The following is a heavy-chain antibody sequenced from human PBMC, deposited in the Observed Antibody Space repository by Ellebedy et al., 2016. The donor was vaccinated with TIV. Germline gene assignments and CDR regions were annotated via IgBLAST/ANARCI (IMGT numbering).Heavy chain of an antibody. J-gene: IGHJ6*02. CDR2: ITPFFGTT. D-gene: IGHD4-17*01. V-gene: IGHV1-69*13. CDR1: GGTFRNYA. CDR3: ARGAVDYGDDETESDYYGMDV. Sequence: ASVKVSCKASGGTFRNYAITWVRQAPGQGLEWMGGITPFFGTTDYAQKFQGRVTITADESTGTAYMELRSLRYEDTAVYYCARGAVDYGDDETESDYYGMDVWGQGTTVTVSS.